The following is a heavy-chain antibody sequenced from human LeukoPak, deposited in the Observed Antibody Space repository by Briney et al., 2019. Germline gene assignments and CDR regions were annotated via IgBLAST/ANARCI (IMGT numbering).Heavy chain of an antibody. V-gene: IGHV1-69*10. CDR2: IMATPEIT. CDR1: GGTFDSYA. Sequence: ASVKVSCKASGGTFDSYAFAWVRQAPGQGLEWMGGIMATPEITSYAQRFQGRVTITADKSTNSVFLDLSRLTFEDTAVYFCATDGHWLRSRGRYEALDFWGQGTIVSVSS. J-gene: IGHJ3*01. CDR3: ATDGHWLRSRGRYEALDF. D-gene: IGHD5-12*01.